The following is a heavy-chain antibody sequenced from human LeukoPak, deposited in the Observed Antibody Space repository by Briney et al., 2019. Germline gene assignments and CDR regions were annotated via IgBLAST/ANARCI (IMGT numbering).Heavy chain of an antibody. CDR2: IDYSGNT. Sequence: SETLSLTCSVSGGSLSSYYWSWIRQTPGKGLEWIGNIDYSGNTIYNPALKSRVTVSVNTSKNQFSLNLTSVTAADTAVYYCAREGKLTGYFGGLGFNYWGQGILVTVSS. J-gene: IGHJ4*02. V-gene: IGHV4-59*01. CDR1: GGSLSSYY. CDR3: AREGKLTGYFGGLGFNY. D-gene: IGHD2-15*01.